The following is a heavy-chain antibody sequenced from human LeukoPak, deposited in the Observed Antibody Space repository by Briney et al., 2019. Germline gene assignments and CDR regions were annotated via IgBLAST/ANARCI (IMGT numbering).Heavy chain of an antibody. J-gene: IGHJ4*02. Sequence: PSETLSLTCTVSGGSISSSSYYWGWIRQPPGKGLEWIGSIYYSGSTYYNPSLKSRVTISVDTSKNQFSLKLSSVTAADTAVYYCARDHDFWSGFGYWGQGTLVTVSS. V-gene: IGHV4-39*07. CDR3: ARDHDFWSGFGY. D-gene: IGHD3-3*01. CDR1: GGSISSSSYY. CDR2: IYYSGST.